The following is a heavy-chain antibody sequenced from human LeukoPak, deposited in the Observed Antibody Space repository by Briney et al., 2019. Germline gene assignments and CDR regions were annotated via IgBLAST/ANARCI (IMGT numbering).Heavy chain of an antibody. V-gene: IGHV4-59*01. CDR1: GGSISRYY. CDR2: IYYSGST. Sequence: PSETLSLTCTVPGGSISRYYWSWIRQPPGKGLEWIGYIYYSGSTNYNPSLKSRVTISVDTSKNQFSLKLSSVTAADTAVYYCATYSSGWSFDYWGQGTLVTVSS. CDR3: ATYSSGWSFDY. D-gene: IGHD6-19*01. J-gene: IGHJ4*02.